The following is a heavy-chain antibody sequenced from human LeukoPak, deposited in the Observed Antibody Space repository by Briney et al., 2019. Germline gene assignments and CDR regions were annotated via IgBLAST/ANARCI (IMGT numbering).Heavy chain of an antibody. Sequence: SETLSLTCTVSGGSISNYYWSWIRQPPGKELEWIGYIYYSGSTNYNPSLKSRVTISVDTSNNQFSLKLSSVTAADTAVYYCARVELTMVRGVQFDPWGQGTLVTVSS. J-gene: IGHJ5*02. CDR3: ARVELTMVRGVQFDP. CDR1: GGSISNYY. CDR2: IYYSGST. D-gene: IGHD3-10*01. V-gene: IGHV4-59*08.